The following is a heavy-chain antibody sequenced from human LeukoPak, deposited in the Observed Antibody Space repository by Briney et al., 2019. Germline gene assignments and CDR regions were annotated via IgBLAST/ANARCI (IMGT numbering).Heavy chain of an antibody. D-gene: IGHD2-2*01. Sequence: ASVKVSCKASGYTFTSYDINWVRQATGQGLEWMGWMNPNSGNTGYAQKFQGRVTMTRNTTISTAYMELSSLRSEDTAVYYCARLVRCSSTSCRRSHYYYYMDVWGKGTTVTISS. CDR3: ARLVRCSSTSCRRSHYYYYMDV. CDR2: MNPNSGNT. V-gene: IGHV1-8*01. CDR1: GYTFTSYD. J-gene: IGHJ6*03.